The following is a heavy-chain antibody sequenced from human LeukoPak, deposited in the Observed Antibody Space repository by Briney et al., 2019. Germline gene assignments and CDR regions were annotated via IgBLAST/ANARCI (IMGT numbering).Heavy chain of an antibody. J-gene: IGHJ4*02. CDR1: GFTFSNYA. Sequence: PGGSLRLSCAASGFTFSNYAMNWVRQAPGMGLEWVSHVSSSGDSTSYTDPVKGRFTISRDNAKNTLYLQMNSLRAEDTAVYFCAKRGGNIGYYALDYWGQGTLVTVSS. D-gene: IGHD1-26*01. CDR3: AKRGGNIGYYALDY. V-gene: IGHV3-23*01. CDR2: VSSSGDST.